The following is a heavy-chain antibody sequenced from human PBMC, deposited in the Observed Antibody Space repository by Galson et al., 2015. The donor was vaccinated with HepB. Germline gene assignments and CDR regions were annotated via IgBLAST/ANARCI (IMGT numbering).Heavy chain of an antibody. CDR2: IIPIFGTA. J-gene: IGHJ4*02. CDR3: ARSSQVGATVFDY. Sequence: SVKVSCKASGYTFTSYGISWVRQAPGQGLEWMGGIIPIFGTANYAQKFQGRVTITADESTSTAYMELSSLRSEDTAVYYCARSSQVGATVFDYWGQGTLVTVSS. D-gene: IGHD1-26*01. V-gene: IGHV1-69*13. CDR1: GYTFTSYG.